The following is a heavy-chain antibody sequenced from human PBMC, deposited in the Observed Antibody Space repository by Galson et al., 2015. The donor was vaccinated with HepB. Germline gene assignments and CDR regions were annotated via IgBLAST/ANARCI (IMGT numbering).Heavy chain of an antibody. CDR3: AKVERGYTYGIFDY. D-gene: IGHD5-18*01. V-gene: IGHV3-23*01. J-gene: IGHJ4*02. Sequence: SLRLSCAASGFTFSSYALSWVRQAPGKGLEWVSAISGSGGTTYYADSVKGRFTSSRDNSKNTLYLQINSLRAEDTAVYYCAKVERGYTYGIFDYWGQGTLVTVSS. CDR1: GFTFSSYA. CDR2: ISGSGGTT.